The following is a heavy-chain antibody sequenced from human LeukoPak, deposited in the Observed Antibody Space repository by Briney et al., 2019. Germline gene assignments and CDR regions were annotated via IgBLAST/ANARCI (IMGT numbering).Heavy chain of an antibody. V-gene: IGHV3-73*01. CDR1: GFNFTDSA. Sequence: GGSLKLSCAASGFNFTDSAIHWVRQASGKGLEWVGRIRSRTNNYATSYASSLRGKFTISRDDSHDTVYLQMRCLKAEDTAVYYCTRVEAVPGSIPYYYYMDVWGKGTAVTVSS. CDR2: IRSRTNNYAT. D-gene: IGHD6-19*01. CDR3: TRVEAVPGSIPYYYYMDV. J-gene: IGHJ6*03.